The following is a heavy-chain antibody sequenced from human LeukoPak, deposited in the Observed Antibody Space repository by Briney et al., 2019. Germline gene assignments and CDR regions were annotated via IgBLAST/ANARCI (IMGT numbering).Heavy chain of an antibody. CDR2: INPNSGGT. CDR1: GYTFTGYY. Sequence: ASVKVSCKASGYTFTGYYMHWVRQAPGQGLEWMGWINPNSGGTNYAQRFQGRVTMTRDTSISTAYMELSRLRSDDTAVYYCARVPAAIQHAFDIWGQGTMVTVSS. J-gene: IGHJ3*02. CDR3: ARVPAAIQHAFDI. D-gene: IGHD2-2*02. V-gene: IGHV1-2*02.